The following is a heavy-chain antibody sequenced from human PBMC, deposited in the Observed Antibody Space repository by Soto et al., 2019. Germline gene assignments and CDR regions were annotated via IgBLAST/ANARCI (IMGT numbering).Heavy chain of an antibody. CDR1: GFTFSDAW. CDR2: IKSKTDDGTT. CDR3: TTDSSSWAYYYSYGMDV. Sequence: PGGSLRLSCTVSGFTFSDAWMTWVRQAPGKGLEWVGRIKSKTDDGTTDYAAPVKGRFTISRDDSRNTLYLQMNSLKTEDTAVYYCTTDSSSWAYYYSYGMDVWGPGTTVTVSS. D-gene: IGHD2-2*01. V-gene: IGHV3-15*01. J-gene: IGHJ6*02.